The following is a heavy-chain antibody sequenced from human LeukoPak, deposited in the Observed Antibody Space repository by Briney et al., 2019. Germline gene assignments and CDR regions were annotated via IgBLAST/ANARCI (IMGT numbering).Heavy chain of an antibody. CDR1: GFTFSSYA. CDR3: AKAKYSSSSDLLDY. V-gene: IGHV3-23*01. D-gene: IGHD6-6*01. CDR2: ISGSGGST. Sequence: GGSLRLSCAASGFTFSSYAMSWVRQAPGKGLEWVSTISGSGGSTCYADSVKGRFTISRDISKNTLFLQMNSLRADDTAVYYCAKAKYSSSSDLLDYWGQGTLVTVSS. J-gene: IGHJ4*02.